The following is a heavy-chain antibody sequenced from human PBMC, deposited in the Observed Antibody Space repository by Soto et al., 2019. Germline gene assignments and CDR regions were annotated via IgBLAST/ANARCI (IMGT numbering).Heavy chain of an antibody. CDR2: IKQDGSEK. CDR1: GFTFSSYW. D-gene: IGHD2-2*01. J-gene: IGHJ3*02. V-gene: IGHV3-7*01. Sequence: EVQLVESGGGLVQPGGSLRLSCAASGFTFSSYWMSWVRQAPGKGLEWVANIKQDGSEKYYVDSVKGRFTISRDNAKNSLYLQMNSLRAEDTAVYYCARDEFDCSSTSCSPDAFDIWGQGTMVTVSS. CDR3: ARDEFDCSSTSCSPDAFDI.